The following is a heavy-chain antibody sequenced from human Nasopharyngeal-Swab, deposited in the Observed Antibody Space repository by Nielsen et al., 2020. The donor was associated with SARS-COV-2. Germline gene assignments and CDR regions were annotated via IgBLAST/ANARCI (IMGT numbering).Heavy chain of an antibody. J-gene: IGHJ5*02. Sequence: VREAPGKGLEWVSDISGSGDSTFYSDSVKGRFTMSRDNSKNMLYLQMSSLRAEDTAVYYCAKRGVAVAATSWFDPWGQGTLVTVSS. CDR3: AKRGVAVAATSWFDP. V-gene: IGHV3-23*01. CDR2: ISGSGDST. D-gene: IGHD2-15*01.